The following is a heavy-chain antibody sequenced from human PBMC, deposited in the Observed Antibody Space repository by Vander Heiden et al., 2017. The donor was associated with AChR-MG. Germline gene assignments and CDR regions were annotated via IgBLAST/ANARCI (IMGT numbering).Heavy chain of an antibody. Sequence: QVQLVESGGGVVQPGRSLRLSCAASGFTFSRYALHWVRQAPGKGLEWVAVISYDGSNKYYADSVKGRFTISRDNSKNTLYLQMNSLRAEDTAVYYCARAPVPAAIGYYYYGMDVWGQGTTVTVSS. CDR3: ARAPVPAAIGYYYYGMDV. J-gene: IGHJ6*02. D-gene: IGHD2-2*02. CDR1: GFTFSRYA. CDR2: ISYDGSNK. V-gene: IGHV3-30-3*02.